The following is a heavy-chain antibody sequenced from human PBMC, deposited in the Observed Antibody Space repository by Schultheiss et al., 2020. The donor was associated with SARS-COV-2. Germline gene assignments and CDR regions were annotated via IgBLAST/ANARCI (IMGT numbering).Heavy chain of an antibody. Sequence: GGSLRLSCSASGFTFSSYAMDWVRQAPGKGLEWVSAISGSGGSTYHADSVKGRFTISRDNSKNTLYLQMNSLRAEDTAVYYCARGRQYYYDTREAMYFQHWGQGTLVTVSS. V-gene: IGHV3-23*01. CDR2: ISGSGGST. D-gene: IGHD3-22*01. J-gene: IGHJ1*01. CDR3: ARGRQYYYDTREAMYFQH. CDR1: GFTFSSYA.